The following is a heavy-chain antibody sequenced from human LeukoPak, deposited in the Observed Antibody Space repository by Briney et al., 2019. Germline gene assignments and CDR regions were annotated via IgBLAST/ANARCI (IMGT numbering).Heavy chain of an antibody. V-gene: IGHV3-15*01. CDR2: IKSKSERGTT. CDR3: TSNLYCSTSSCYTLDN. Sequence: GGSLRLSCAASGFTFSHGWMSWVRQAPGKGLEWVGRIKSKSERGTTDCAAPVKGRFTISRDGSTNTVYLHMNSLKTEDTAVYFCTSNLYCSTSSCYTLDNWGQGTLVAVSP. D-gene: IGHD2-2*02. CDR1: GFTFSHGW. J-gene: IGHJ4*02.